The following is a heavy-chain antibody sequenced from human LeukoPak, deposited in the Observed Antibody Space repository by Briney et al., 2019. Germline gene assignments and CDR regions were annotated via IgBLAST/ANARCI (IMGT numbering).Heavy chain of an antibody. J-gene: IGHJ6*02. CDR2: ISYDGNER. CDR1: GFTFGGYA. D-gene: IGHD3-9*01. V-gene: IGHV3-30*03. CDR3: VRSKGADFESSLRIYYHYGMDV. Sequence: GGSLRLSCVASGFTFGGYAMHWVRQAPGRGLETSTGISYDGNERYYEDSVTGRVTISRDNSRNTLYLQLKSLRPEDTAMYYCVRSKGADFESSLRIYYHYGMDVWGQGTAVVVSS.